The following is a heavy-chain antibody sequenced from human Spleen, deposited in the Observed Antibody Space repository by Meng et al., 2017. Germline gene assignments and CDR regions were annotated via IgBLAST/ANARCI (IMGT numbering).Heavy chain of an antibody. J-gene: IGHJ4*02. D-gene: IGHD3-22*01. V-gene: IGHV3-23*01. CDR2: ISAGSENT. Sequence: GGSLRLSCPTSGFTFRHCGMNWVRQAPGKGLEWVSAISAGSENTHYSESVRGRLTISRDTSKNTLFLEMNNLRAEETAIYRCLIDHDSSVESLEVWGLGARVTVSS. CDR3: LIDHDSSVESLEV. CDR1: GFTFRHCG.